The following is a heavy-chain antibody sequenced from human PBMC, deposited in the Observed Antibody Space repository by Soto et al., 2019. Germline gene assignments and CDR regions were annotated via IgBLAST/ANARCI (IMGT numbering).Heavy chain of an antibody. CDR2: ISAYNGNT. V-gene: IGHV1-18*01. Sequence: ASVKVSCKASGGTFSSYAISWVRQAPGQGLEWMGWISAYNGNTNYAQKLQGRVTMTTDTSTSTAYMELRSLRSDDTAVYYCARLAVAGNFDYWGQGTLVTVSS. CDR1: GGTFSSYA. J-gene: IGHJ4*02. CDR3: ARLAVAGNFDY. D-gene: IGHD6-19*01.